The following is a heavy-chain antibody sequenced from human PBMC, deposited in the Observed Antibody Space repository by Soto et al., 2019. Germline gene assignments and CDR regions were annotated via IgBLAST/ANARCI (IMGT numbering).Heavy chain of an antibody. Sequence: EVQLLESGGGLVQPGGSLRLSCAASGFTFSSYAMSWVRQAPGKGLEWVSAISGSGGSTYYADSVKGRFTISRDNSKNTLYLQMNSLRAEDTAIYYCAKNRATYYYGSGPFDYWGKGTLVTVSS. CDR3: AKNRATYYYGSGPFDY. CDR2: ISGSGGST. J-gene: IGHJ4*02. V-gene: IGHV3-23*01. CDR1: GFTFSSYA. D-gene: IGHD3-10*01.